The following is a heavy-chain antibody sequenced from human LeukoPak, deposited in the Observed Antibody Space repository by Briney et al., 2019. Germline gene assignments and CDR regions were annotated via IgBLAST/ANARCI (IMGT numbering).Heavy chain of an antibody. Sequence: SETLSLTCTVSGVSISSYYWSWIRQPPGKELEWIAYINYSGRINYNPSLKSRVTISVETSKNQFSLKVNSVTAADTAVYYCARQASDHLFDYWGQGILVTVSS. V-gene: IGHV4-59*08. CDR1: GVSISSYY. CDR3: ARQASDHLFDY. CDR2: INYSGRI. J-gene: IGHJ4*02. D-gene: IGHD2-21*02.